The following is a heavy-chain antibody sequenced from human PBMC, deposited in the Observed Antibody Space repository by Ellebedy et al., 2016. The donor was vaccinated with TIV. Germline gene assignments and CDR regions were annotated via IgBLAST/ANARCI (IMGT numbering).Heavy chain of an antibody. J-gene: IGHJ4*02. CDR2: ISYDGNNK. CDR3: ARGGFSYVHSVGY. CDR1: GFTFSSYA. Sequence: GESLKISCAASGFTFSSYAMHWVRQAPGKGLEWVAVISYDGNNKYYADSVKGRFTISRDTSKSTVYLQMKSLRVEDTAVYYCARGGFSYVHSVGYWGQGTLVTVSS. V-gene: IGHV3-30-3*01. D-gene: IGHD5-18*01.